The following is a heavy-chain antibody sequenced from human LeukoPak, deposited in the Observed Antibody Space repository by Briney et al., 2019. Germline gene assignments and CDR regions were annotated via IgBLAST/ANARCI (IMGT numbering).Heavy chain of an antibody. D-gene: IGHD2-2*01. J-gene: IGHJ3*02. CDR2: ISSTSSTV. CDR1: GFIFKSYE. CDR3: ARDLGYCSSTTCYKKAFDI. V-gene: IGHV3-48*02. Sequence: GGSLRLSCAASGFIFKSYEMNWVRQAPGKGLQWISHISSTSSTVYYAGSVKGRFTISRDNAKNSLYLQMNSLRDEDTAVYFCARDLGYCSSTTCYKKAFDIWGQGTLVTVSS.